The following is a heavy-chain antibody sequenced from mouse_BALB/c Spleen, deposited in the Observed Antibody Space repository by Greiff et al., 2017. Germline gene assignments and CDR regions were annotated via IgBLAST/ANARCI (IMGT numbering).Heavy chain of an antibody. J-gene: IGHJ4*01. CDR3: NGYYRYEDYAMDY. Sequence: EVQLQQSGAELVRSGASVKLSCTASGFNIKDYYMHWVKQRPEQGLEWIGWIDPENGDTEYAPKFQGKATMTADTSSNTAYLQLSSLTSEDTAVYYCNGYYRYEDYAMDYWGQVTSVTVSS. V-gene: IGHV14-4*02. D-gene: IGHD2-14*01. CDR1: GFNIKDYY. CDR2: IDPENGDT.